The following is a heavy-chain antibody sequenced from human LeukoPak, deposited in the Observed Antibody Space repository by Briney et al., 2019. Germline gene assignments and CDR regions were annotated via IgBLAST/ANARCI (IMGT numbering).Heavy chain of an antibody. J-gene: IGHJ4*02. CDR2: INSDGSTT. CDR3: ARRVVGHGIDY. Sequence: PGGSLRLSCAASGFTFSNDWMNWVRQAPGEGLVWVSRINSDGSTTDYADSVKGRFTISRDNAKKTLSLQMNSLRAEDTAVYYCARRVVGHGIDYWGQGTLVTVSS. CDR1: GFTFSNDW. V-gene: IGHV3-74*01. D-gene: IGHD2-21*01.